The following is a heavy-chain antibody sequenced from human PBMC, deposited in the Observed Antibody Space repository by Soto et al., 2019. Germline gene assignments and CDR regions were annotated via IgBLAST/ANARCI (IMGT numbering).Heavy chain of an antibody. CDR1: GFTFDDYA. CDR3: AKDRGLVLSFYFDY. CDR2: ISWNSGSI. J-gene: IGHJ4*02. Sequence: EVQLVESGGGLVQPGRSLRLSCAASGFTFDDYAMHWVRQAPGKGLEWVSGISWNSGSIGYADSVKGRFTISRDNAKNSLYHQMNSLRAEDTALYYCAKDRGLVLSFYFDYWGQGTLVTVSS. D-gene: IGHD6-19*01. V-gene: IGHV3-9*01.